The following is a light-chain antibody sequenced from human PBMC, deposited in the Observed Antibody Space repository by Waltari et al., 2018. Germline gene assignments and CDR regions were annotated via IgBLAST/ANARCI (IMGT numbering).Light chain of an antibody. CDR2: GKN. V-gene: IGLV3-19*01. CDR3: VSRDSSDNRLEVI. J-gene: IGLJ2*01. Sequence: SSELTQDPAVSVALGQTVRITCQGDRPRKYYASWYQKKPGQAPVLVIYGKNTRPSGIPVRFSGSTSGNTASLTITRTQAEDEADYYCVSRDSSDNRLEVIFGGGTKLTVL. CDR1: RPRKYY.